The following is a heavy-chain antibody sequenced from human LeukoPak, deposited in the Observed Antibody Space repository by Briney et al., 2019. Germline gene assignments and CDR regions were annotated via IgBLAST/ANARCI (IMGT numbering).Heavy chain of an antibody. D-gene: IGHD6-13*01. Sequence: KTGGSLRLSCAASGFTFSDYWMTWVRQTPGKGLECVANINQYGGEISYVDSVKGRFTISRDNAKNSLSLQMSSLRVEDTAGYYCVKGPLITAAGTYWGQGTLVTVSS. CDR2: INQYGGEI. CDR1: GFTFSDYW. V-gene: IGHV3-7*03. CDR3: VKGPLITAAGTY. J-gene: IGHJ4*02.